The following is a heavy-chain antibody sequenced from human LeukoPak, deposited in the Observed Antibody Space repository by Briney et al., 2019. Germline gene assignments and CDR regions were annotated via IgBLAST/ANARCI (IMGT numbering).Heavy chain of an antibody. J-gene: IGHJ5*02. Sequence: GASVKVSCKASGYTFTSYGISWVRQAPGQGLEWMGWISAYNGNTNYAQKLQGRVTMTTDTSTSTAYMEMRSLRSDDSAVYYCARSADFGDIVGVVAGNWFDPWGQGTLVTVSS. CDR1: GYTFTSYG. CDR3: ARSADFGDIVGVVAGNWFDP. CDR2: ISAYNGNT. V-gene: IGHV1-18*01. D-gene: IGHD2-15*01.